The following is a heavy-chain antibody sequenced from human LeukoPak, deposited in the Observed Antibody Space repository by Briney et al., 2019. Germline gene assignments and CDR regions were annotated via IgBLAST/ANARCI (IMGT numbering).Heavy chain of an antibody. V-gene: IGHV1-2*02. J-gene: IGHJ4*02. D-gene: IGHD6-13*01. CDR1: GYTFTGYY. CDR3: ARPYSSSWYAPVDY. CDR2: INPNSGGT. Sequence: ASVKVSCKASGYTFTGYYMHWVRQAPGQGLEWMGWINPNSGGTNYAQKFQGRVTMTSDTSISTAYMELSRLRSDDTAVYYCARPYSSSWYAPVDYWGQGTLVTVSS.